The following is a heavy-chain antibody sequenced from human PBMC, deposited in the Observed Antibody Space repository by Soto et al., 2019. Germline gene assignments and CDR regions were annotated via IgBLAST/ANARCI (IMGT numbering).Heavy chain of an antibody. Sequence: GGSLRLSCAASGFTFSSYAMSWVRQAPGKGLEWVSAISGSGGSTYYADSVKGRFTISRDNSKNTLYLQMNSLRAEDTAVYYCAKDPGIAVAGYYYYYYMDVWGKGTTVTVSS. D-gene: IGHD6-19*01. CDR2: ISGSGGST. CDR1: GFTFSSYA. J-gene: IGHJ6*03. V-gene: IGHV3-23*01. CDR3: AKDPGIAVAGYYYYYYMDV.